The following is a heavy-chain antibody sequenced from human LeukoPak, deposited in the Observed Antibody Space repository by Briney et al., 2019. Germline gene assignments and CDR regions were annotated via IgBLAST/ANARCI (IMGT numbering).Heavy chain of an antibody. CDR3: ARGPYYYGSGSYPFDY. D-gene: IGHD3-10*01. J-gene: IGHJ4*02. V-gene: IGHV4-34*01. CDR1: GGSFSGYY. CDR2: INHSGST. Sequence: SETLSLTCAVYGGSFSGYYWSWIRQPPGKGLEWIGEINHSGSTNYNPSLKSRVTISVDTSKNQFSLKLSSVTAADTAVYYCARGPYYYGSGSYPFDYRGQGTLVTVSS.